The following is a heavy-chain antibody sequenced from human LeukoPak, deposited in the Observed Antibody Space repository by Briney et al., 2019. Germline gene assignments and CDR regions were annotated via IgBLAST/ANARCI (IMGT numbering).Heavy chain of an antibody. V-gene: IGHV5-51*01. J-gene: IGHJ4*02. Sequence: GESLKTSCKGSGYSFTSYWIGWVRQMPGKGLEWMGIIYPGDSDTRYSPSFQGQVTISVDKSISTAYLQWSSLKASDTAMYYCARLPYYDTSGYLDYWGQGTLVTVSS. CDR3: ARLPYYDTSGYLDY. CDR2: IYPGDSDT. D-gene: IGHD3-22*01. CDR1: GYSFTSYW.